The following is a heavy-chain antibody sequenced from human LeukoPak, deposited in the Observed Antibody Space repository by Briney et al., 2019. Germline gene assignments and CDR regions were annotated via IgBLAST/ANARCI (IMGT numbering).Heavy chain of an antibody. Sequence: SETLSLTCSVSGGSFDSKYWSWIRQPPGKGLEWIGYIYTSGSTNFNPSLRSQVAMSIDTSKNQFFLRLTSLTAADTAVYYCARDPTTVTKGFDIWGQGTMVTVSS. J-gene: IGHJ3*02. D-gene: IGHD4-17*01. CDR3: ARDPTTVTKGFDI. CDR2: IYTSGST. CDR1: GGSFDSKY. V-gene: IGHV4-59*01.